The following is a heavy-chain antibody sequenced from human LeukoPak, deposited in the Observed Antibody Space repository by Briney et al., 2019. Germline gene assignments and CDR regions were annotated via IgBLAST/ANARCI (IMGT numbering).Heavy chain of an antibody. D-gene: IGHD3-3*01. CDR2: IYYSGST. CDR3: ARVDYDFWSGYTNAFDI. J-gene: IGHJ3*02. V-gene: IGHV4-59*01. Sequence: KSSETLSLTCTVSGGSISSYYWSWIRQPPGKGLEWIGYIYYSGSTNYNPSLKSRVTISVDTSKNQFPLKLSSVTAADTAVYYCARVDYDFWSGYTNAFDIWGQGTMVTVPS. CDR1: GGSISSYY.